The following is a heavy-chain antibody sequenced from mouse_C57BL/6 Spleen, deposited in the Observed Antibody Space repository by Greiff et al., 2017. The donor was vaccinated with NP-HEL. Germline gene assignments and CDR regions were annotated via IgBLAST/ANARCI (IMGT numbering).Heavy chain of an antibody. V-gene: IGHV1-82*01. D-gene: IGHD4-1*01. CDR3: ARWGGTNYFDY. J-gene: IGHJ2*01. CDR1: GYAFSSSW. Sequence: VQVVESGPELVKPGASVKISCKASGYAFSSSWMNWVKQRPGKGLEWIGRIYPGDGDTNYNGKFKGKATLTADKSSSTAYMQLSSLTSEDSAVYFCARWGGTNYFDYWGQGTTLTVSS. CDR2: IYPGDGDT.